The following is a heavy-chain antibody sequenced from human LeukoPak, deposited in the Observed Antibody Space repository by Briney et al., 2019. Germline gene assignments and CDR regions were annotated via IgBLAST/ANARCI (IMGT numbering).Heavy chain of an antibody. V-gene: IGHV3-21*01. D-gene: IGHD2-8*02. Sequence: GGSLRLSCEASQFMFSLYSRTWVRQAPGKGLEWVSFISGGTNYIDYADSVKGRFTISRDNAKNSLYLQTNILTADDTAVYYCARESSSGGFDLWGQGTMVTVYS. CDR3: ARESSSGGFDL. CDR2: ISGGTNYI. CDR1: QFMFSLYS. J-gene: IGHJ3*01.